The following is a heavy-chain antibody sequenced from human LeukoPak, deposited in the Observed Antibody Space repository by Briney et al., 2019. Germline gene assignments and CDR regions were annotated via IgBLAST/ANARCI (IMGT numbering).Heavy chain of an antibody. CDR1: GFTFSSYA. V-gene: IGHV3-30*04. D-gene: IGHD1-26*01. Sequence: PGGSLRLSCAASGFTFSSYAMHWVRQAPGKGLEWVAVISYDGSNKYYADSVKGRFTTSRDNSKNTLFLQMNSQRAEDTAIYYCAKYGPQDSGSPHFDYWGQGALVTVSS. CDR2: ISYDGSNK. J-gene: IGHJ4*02. CDR3: AKYGPQDSGSPHFDY.